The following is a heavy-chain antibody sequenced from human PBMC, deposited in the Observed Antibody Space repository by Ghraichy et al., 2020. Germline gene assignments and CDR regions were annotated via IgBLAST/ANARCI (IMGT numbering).Heavy chain of an antibody. J-gene: IGHJ4*02. V-gene: IGHV3-74*01. Sequence: GGSLRLSCAASGFTFSSYWMHWVRQAPGKGLVWVSRINSDGSSQSYADSVKGRFTISRDNAKNTLYLQMNSLRAEDTAVYYCAREITSYSYGLGYWGQGTLVTVSS. CDR1: GFTFSSYW. CDR3: AREITSYSYGLGY. CDR2: INSDGSSQ. D-gene: IGHD5-18*01.